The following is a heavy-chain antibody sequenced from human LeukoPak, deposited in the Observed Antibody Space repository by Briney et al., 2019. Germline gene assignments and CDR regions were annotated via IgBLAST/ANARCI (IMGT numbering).Heavy chain of an antibody. CDR1: GFTFSSYG. J-gene: IGHJ3*02. D-gene: IGHD1-1*01. CDR2: IRSKAYGGTT. V-gene: IGHV3-49*04. Sequence: GGSLRLSCAASGFTFSSYGMHWVRQAPGKGLEWVGFIRSKAYGGTTEYAASVKGRFTISRDDSKSIAYLQMNSLKTEDTAVYYCTIPGPSDAFDIWGQGTMVTVSS. CDR3: TIPGPSDAFDI.